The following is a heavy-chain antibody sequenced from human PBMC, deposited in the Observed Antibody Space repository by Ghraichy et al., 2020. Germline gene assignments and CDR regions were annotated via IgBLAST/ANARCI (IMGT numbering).Heavy chain of an antibody. V-gene: IGHV1-58*02. D-gene: IGHD3-10*01. CDR1: GFTFTSSA. Sequence: SVKVSCKASGFTFTSSAMQWVRQARGQRLEWIGWIVVGSGNTNYAQKFQERVTITRDMSTSTAYMELSSLRSEDTAVYYCAAVLMVRGESIYDYWGQGTLVTVSS. CDR3: AAVLMVRGESIYDY. J-gene: IGHJ4*02. CDR2: IVVGSGNT.